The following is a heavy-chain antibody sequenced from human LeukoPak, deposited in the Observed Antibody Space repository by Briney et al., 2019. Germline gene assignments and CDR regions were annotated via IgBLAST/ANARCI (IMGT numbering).Heavy chain of an antibody. Sequence: GGSLRLSCAASGFTFSSHAMHWVRQAPGKGLEWVTLLSYDGSNKYYADSVKGRFTISRDNSKNTLFLQMNSLRPDDTAMYYCVAARAFDYWGQGTLVTVSS. CDR2: LSYDGSNK. V-gene: IGHV3-30-3*01. CDR3: VAARAFDY. CDR1: GFTFSSHA. J-gene: IGHJ4*02. D-gene: IGHD6-6*01.